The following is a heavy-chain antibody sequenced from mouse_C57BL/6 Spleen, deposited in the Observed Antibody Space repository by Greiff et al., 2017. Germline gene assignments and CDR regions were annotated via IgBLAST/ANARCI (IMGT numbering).Heavy chain of an antibody. Sequence: VQLQQSGPGLVQPSQSLSITCTVSGFSLTSYGVHWVRQSPGEGLEWLGVIWRGGSTDYNAAFMSRLSITKDNSKSQVFFKMNSLQADDTAIYYCAKNLGGDGYYSYAMDYWGQGTSVTVSS. CDR1: GFSLTSYG. J-gene: IGHJ4*01. D-gene: IGHD2-3*01. CDR3: AKNLGGDGYYSYAMDY. V-gene: IGHV2-5*01. CDR2: IWRGGST.